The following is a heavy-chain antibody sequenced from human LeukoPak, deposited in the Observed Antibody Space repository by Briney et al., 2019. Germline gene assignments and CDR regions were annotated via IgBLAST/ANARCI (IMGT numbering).Heavy chain of an antibody. J-gene: IGHJ4*02. CDR2: INAGNGNT. Sequence: ASVKVSCKASGYTFTSYAMHWVRQAPGQRLEWMGWINAGNGNTKYSQKFQGRDTITRDTSASTAYMELSSLRSEDTAVYYCARGLERRPPYDYWGQGTLVTVSS. CDR3: ARGLERRPPYDY. V-gene: IGHV1-3*01. CDR1: GYTFTSYA. D-gene: IGHD1-1*01.